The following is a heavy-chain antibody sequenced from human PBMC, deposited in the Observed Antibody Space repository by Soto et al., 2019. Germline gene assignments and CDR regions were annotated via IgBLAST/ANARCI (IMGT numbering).Heavy chain of an antibody. V-gene: IGHV3-30-3*01. Sequence: GSLRLSCAASGFTFSSYAMHWVRQAPGKGLEWVAVISYDGSNKYYADSVKGRFTISRDNSKNTLYLQMNSLRAEDTAVYYCARGGSLSSWYYYYYYGMDVWGQGTTVTVSS. D-gene: IGHD6-13*01. J-gene: IGHJ6*02. CDR2: ISYDGSNK. CDR1: GFTFSSYA. CDR3: ARGGSLSSWYYYYYYGMDV.